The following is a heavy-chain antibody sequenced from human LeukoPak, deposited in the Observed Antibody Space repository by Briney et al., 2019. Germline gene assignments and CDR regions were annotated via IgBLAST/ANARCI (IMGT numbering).Heavy chain of an antibody. CDR1: GFTFDDYG. D-gene: IGHD3-9*01. J-gene: IGHJ4*02. CDR2: ISSSSSTI. CDR3: NILTGYQDY. V-gene: IGHV3-48*01. Sequence: GGSLRLSCAASGFTFDDYGMSWVRQAPGKGLEWVSYISSSSSTIYYADSVKGRFTISRDNAKNSLYLQMNSLRAEDTAVYYCNILTGYQDYWGQGTLVTVSS.